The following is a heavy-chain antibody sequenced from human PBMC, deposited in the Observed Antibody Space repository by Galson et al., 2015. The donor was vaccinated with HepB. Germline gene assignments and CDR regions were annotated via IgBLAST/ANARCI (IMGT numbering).Heavy chain of an antibody. CDR3: AREGALRYFYYYYYGMDV. CDR2: ISSSSSTI. D-gene: IGHD3-9*01. J-gene: IGHJ6*02. CDR1: GFTFSSYS. V-gene: IGHV3-48*02. Sequence: LRLSCAASGFTFSSYSMNWVRQAPGKGLEWVSYISSSSSTIYYADSVKGRFTISRDNAKNSLYLQMNSLRDEDTAVYYCAREGALRYFYYYYYGMDVWGQGTTVTVSS.